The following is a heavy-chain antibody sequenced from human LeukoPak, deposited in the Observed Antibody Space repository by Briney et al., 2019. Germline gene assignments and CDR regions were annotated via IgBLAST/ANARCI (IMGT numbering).Heavy chain of an antibody. CDR3: ARSDSSSWYLFDY. CDR2: INAGNGNT. Sequence: ASVKVSCKASGYTFTSYAMHWVRQAPGQRLEWMGWINAGNGNTKYSQKFQGRVTITRVTSASTAYMELSSLRSEDTAVYYCARSDSSSWYLFDYWGQGTLVTVSS. J-gene: IGHJ4*02. CDR1: GYTFTSYA. V-gene: IGHV1-3*01. D-gene: IGHD6-13*01.